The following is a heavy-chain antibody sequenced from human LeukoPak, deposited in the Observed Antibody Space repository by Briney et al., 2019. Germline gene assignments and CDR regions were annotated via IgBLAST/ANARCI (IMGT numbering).Heavy chain of an antibody. J-gene: IGHJ3*02. V-gene: IGHV3-23*01. Sequence: GGSLRLSCAASGFTFSTYGMSWVRLAPGKGLEWVSAISGSGGSTYYADSVKGRFTTSRDNSKNTLYLQMNSLRAEDTAVYYCATGSSAFDIWGQGTMVTVSS. CDR1: GFTFSTYG. CDR2: ISGSGGST. CDR3: ATGSSAFDI.